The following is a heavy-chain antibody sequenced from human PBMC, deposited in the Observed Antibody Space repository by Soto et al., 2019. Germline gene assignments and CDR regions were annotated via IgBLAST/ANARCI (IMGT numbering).Heavy chain of an antibody. CDR3: ASGQQLVRNY. Sequence: QLQLQESGSGLVKPSQTLSLTCAVSGGSISSGGYSWSWIRQPPGKGLEWIGYIYHSGSTYYNPSLKSRITISVDKSKHQYSLKLSSVTAADTAVYYCASGQQLVRNYWGQGNLVTVSS. J-gene: IGHJ4*02. CDR1: GGSISSGGYS. CDR2: IYHSGST. D-gene: IGHD6-13*01. V-gene: IGHV4-30-2*01.